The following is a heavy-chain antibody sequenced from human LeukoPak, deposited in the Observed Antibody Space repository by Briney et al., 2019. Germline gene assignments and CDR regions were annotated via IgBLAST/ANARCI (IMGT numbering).Heavy chain of an antibody. J-gene: IGHJ4*02. D-gene: IGHD4-17*01. CDR3: ATPDYGGGGHHRQFAY. Sequence: SVKVSCTPSGGTFSNYAITWVRQTPGQGLELIGTVIPILLTPRYAPKFQDRVTITADEATTTVYLDLNSLTSEDTAVYYCATPDYGGGGHHRQFAYWGQGTLITVSS. V-gene: IGHV1-69*15. CDR2: VIPILLTP. CDR1: GGTFSNYA.